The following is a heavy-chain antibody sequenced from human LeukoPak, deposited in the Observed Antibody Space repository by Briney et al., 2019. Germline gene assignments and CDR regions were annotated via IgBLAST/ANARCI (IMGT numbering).Heavy chain of an antibody. CDR2: MNPSGGGT. CDR1: GYTFTSHY. V-gene: IGHV1-46*01. J-gene: IGHJ4*02. Sequence: ASVKVSCTASGYTFTSHYIHWVRQAPGQGPEWMGIMNPSGGGTSYAQKFQGRVTMTRDTSTSTVYMELSSLRSEDTAAYYCAGAHSIAVAGGNFDYWGQGTLVTVSS. CDR3: AGAHSIAVAGGNFDY. D-gene: IGHD6-19*01.